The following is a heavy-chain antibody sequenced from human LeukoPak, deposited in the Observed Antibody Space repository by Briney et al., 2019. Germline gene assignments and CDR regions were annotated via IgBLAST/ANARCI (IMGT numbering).Heavy chain of an antibody. CDR2: IYYSGST. CDR1: GGSISSYY. CDR3: ARGVVGATPFDY. Sequence: SETLSLTCTVSGGSISSYYWSWIRQPPGKGLEWIGYIYYSGSTNYNPSLKSQVTISVDTSKNQFSLKLSSVTAADTAVYYCARGVVGATPFDYWGQGTLVTVSS. D-gene: IGHD1-26*01. V-gene: IGHV4-59*01. J-gene: IGHJ4*02.